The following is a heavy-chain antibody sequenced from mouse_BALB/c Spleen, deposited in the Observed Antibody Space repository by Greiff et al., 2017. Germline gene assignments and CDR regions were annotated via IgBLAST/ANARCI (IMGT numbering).Heavy chain of an antibody. Sequence: EVKLMESGGGLVQPGGSMKLSCVASGFTFSSYWMSWVRQSPEKGLEWVAEIRLKSDNYATHYAESVKGKFTISRDDSKSRLYLQMNSLRAEDTGIYYCTGLRQGAWFAYWGQGTLVTVSA. CDR3: TGLRQGAWFAY. V-gene: IGHV6-6*02. D-gene: IGHD2-2*01. J-gene: IGHJ3*01. CDR1: GFTFSSYW. CDR2: IRLKSDNYAT.